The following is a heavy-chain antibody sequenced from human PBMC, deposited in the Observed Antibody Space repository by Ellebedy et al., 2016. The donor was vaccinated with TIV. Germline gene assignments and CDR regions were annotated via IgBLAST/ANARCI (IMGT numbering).Heavy chain of an antibody. CDR2: IYPGDSDT. CDR3: ARQRYNWNDAGLSHFDY. J-gene: IGHJ4*02. Sequence: GESLKISXKGSGYSFTSYWIGWVRQMPGKGLEWMGIIYPGDSDTRYSPSFQGQVTISADKSISTAYLQWSSLKASDTAMYYCARQRYNWNDAGLSHFDYWGQGTLVTVSS. V-gene: IGHV5-51*01. D-gene: IGHD1-1*01. CDR1: GYSFTSYW.